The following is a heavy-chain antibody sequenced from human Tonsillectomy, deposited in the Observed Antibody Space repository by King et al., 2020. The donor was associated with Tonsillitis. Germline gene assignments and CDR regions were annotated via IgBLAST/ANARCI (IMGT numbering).Heavy chain of an antibody. CDR1: GFIFRSYY. D-gene: IGHD3-9*01. CDR3: AMEAFKYYILTGFHGMDV. Sequence: VQLVESGGGLVKPGGSLRLSCAASGFIFRSYYMSWVRQAPGKGLEWVSSISSSSSYIYYADSVKGRFTKSRDDAKSSLCLQINSLRAEDTAVYYCAMEAFKYYILTGFHGMDVWGQGTTVTVSS. CDR2: ISSSSSYI. V-gene: IGHV3-21*01. J-gene: IGHJ6*02.